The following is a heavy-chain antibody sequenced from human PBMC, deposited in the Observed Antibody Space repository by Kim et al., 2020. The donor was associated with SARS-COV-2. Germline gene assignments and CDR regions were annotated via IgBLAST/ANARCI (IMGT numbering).Heavy chain of an antibody. D-gene: IGHD6-13*01. V-gene: IGHV3-48*02. CDR3: ARDVSTLESSSWYNDD. Sequence: SGKGRFTIARDNAKNSLYLQMNSLRDKDTAVYYCARDVSTLESSSWYNDDWGQGTLVTVSS. J-gene: IGHJ4*02.